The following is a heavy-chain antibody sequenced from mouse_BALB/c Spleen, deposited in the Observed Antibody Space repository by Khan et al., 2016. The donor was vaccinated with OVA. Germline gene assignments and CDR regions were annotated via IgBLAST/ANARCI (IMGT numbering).Heavy chain of an antibody. J-gene: IGHJ1*01. V-gene: IGHV14-3*02. CDR2: IAPANGNT. Sequence: VQLQQSGAELVKPGASVKLSCTASGFNIKDSYLHWVKQRPEQGLEWIGRIAPANGNTQYDPKFQGKATITSDTSSDTSYLQLNSLTSEDTAVYYCARPSYVPRDFEVWGAGTTVTVS. D-gene: IGHD6-1*01. CDR1: GFNIKDSY. CDR3: ARPSYVPRDFEV.